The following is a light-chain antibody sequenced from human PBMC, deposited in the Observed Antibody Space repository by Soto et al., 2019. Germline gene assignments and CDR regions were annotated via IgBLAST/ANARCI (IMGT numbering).Light chain of an antibody. CDR1: QSVSSSY. CDR2: SAS. V-gene: IGKV3-20*01. J-gene: IGKJ4*01. Sequence: EVVLAQSPGTLSLSPGDRATLSCRASQSVSSSYLAWYQQKPGQPPRLLIYSASSRATGIPDRFSGSGSGTDFTLTISRLEPEDFAVYYCQRYGTSTPLTFGGGTKVEIK. CDR3: QRYGTSTPLT.